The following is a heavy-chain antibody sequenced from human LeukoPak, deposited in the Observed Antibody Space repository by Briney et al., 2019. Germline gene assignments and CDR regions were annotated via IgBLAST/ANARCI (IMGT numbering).Heavy chain of an antibody. J-gene: IGHJ4*02. CDR2: IYSGGST. CDR1: GFTVSSNY. CDR3: TRVPPPVFDYYDSSGYYSPDDY. D-gene: IGHD3-22*01. Sequence: PGGSLRLSCAASGFTVSSNYMSWVRQAPGKGLEWVSVIYSGGSTYYADSVKGRFTISRDNSKNTLYLQMNSLRAEDTAVYYCTRVPPPVFDYYDSSGYYSPDDYWGQGTLVTVSS. V-gene: IGHV3-66*01.